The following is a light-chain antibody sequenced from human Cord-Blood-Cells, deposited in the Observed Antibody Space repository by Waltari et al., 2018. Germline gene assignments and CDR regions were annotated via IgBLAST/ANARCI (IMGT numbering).Light chain of an antibody. CDR1: SSDVGGYNY. CDR2: EVS. Sequence: QSALTPPASVSGSPGQSITISCTGTSSDVGGYNYVSWYQQHPGNAPKLMIYEVSNRPSGVSNRFSGSKSGNTASLTISGLQAEDEADYYCSSYTSSSTVVFGGGTKLTVL. V-gene: IGLV2-14*01. J-gene: IGLJ2*01. CDR3: SSYTSSSTVV.